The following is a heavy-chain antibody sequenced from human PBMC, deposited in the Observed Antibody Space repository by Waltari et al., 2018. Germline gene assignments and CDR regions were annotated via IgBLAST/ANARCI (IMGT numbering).Heavy chain of an antibody. Sequence: QLQLQESGPGLVKPSETLSLTCTVSGGSISSSSYYWGWIRQPPGKGLEWIGSIYYRGSTYYNPSLKSRVTISVDTSKNQFSLKLSSVTAADTAVYYCARRYPPGSSWLGFDYWGQGTLVTVSS. J-gene: IGHJ4*02. D-gene: IGHD6-13*01. V-gene: IGHV4-39*07. CDR3: ARRYPPGSSWLGFDY. CDR1: GGSISSSSYY. CDR2: IYYRGST.